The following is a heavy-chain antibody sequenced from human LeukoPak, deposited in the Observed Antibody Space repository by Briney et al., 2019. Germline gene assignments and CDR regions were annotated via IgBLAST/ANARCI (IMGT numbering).Heavy chain of an antibody. CDR1: GYTFTSYG. CDR2: ISAYNGNT. J-gene: IGHJ3*02. Sequence: ASVKVSCKASGYTFTSYGISWVRQAPGQGLEWMGWISAYNGNTNYAQKLQGRVTMTRDMSTSTVYMELSSLRSEATAVYYCARFDSGNELDAFDIWGQGTMVTVSS. D-gene: IGHD3-10*01. V-gene: IGHV1-18*01. CDR3: ARFDSGNELDAFDI.